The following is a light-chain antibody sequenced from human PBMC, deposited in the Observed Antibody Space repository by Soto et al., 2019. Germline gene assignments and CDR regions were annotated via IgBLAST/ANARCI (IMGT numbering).Light chain of an antibody. CDR1: LGSIASNY. CDR3: HSYESNNVV. CDR2: EDN. V-gene: IGLV6-57*03. Sequence: NFMLTHPHSVSESPGKTVIISCTRSLGSIASNYVQWYQQRPGSAPTIVIYEDNQRPSGVPDRFSGSVDSSSNSASLTISGLKTEDEADYYCHSYESNNVVFGGGTKVTVL. J-gene: IGLJ3*02.